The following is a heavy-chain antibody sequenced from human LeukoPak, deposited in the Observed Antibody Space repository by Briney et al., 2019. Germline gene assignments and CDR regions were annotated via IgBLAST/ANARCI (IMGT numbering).Heavy chain of an antibody. D-gene: IGHD3-22*01. J-gene: IGHJ4*02. CDR2: INPNSGGT. CDR1: GYTFTSYY. CDR3: ARGYYYDSSGYFDLDY. V-gene: IGHV1-2*02. Sequence: GASVKVSCKASGYTFTSYYMHWVRQAPGQGLEWMGWINPNSGGTNYAQKFQGRVTMTRDTSINTAYMELSRLRSDDTAVYYCARGYYYDSSGYFDLDYWGQGTLVTVSS.